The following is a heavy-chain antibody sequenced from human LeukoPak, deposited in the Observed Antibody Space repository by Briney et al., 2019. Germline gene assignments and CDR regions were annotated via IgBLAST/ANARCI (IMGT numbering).Heavy chain of an antibody. J-gene: IGHJ4*02. CDR2: ISGRDSTI. D-gene: IGHD5-18*01. Sequence: PGGSLRLSCAASGFTFSSYGMHWVRQAPGKGLEWVSYISGRDSTIYYADSVKGRFTISRDNARNSLYLQMNSLRVEDTAVYYCTRDGIPPPLWGQGTLVTVSS. V-gene: IGHV3-48*04. CDR3: TRDGIPPPL. CDR1: GFTFSSYG.